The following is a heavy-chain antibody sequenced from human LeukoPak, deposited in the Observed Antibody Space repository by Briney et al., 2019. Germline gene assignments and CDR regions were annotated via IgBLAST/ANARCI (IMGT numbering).Heavy chain of an antibody. D-gene: IGHD6-6*01. CDR1: GYTFTGYF. Sequence: ASVKVSCKASGYTFTGYFMHWVRQAPGQGLEWMGLIKTRSDDTSFAQNFQGRVTMTRDTSTSTVYMELSSLRSEDTALYYCAGYSSSSSLDSWGQGTLVTVSS. V-gene: IGHV1-46*01. CDR2: IKTRSDDT. J-gene: IGHJ4*02. CDR3: AGYSSSSSLDS.